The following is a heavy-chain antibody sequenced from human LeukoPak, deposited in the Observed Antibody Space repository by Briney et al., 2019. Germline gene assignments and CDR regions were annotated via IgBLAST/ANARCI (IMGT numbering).Heavy chain of an antibody. V-gene: IGHV3-7*01. CDR1: GFTFTDYF. CDR3: ARNRGWRTSCYYLYHFDH. Sequence: GGSLRLSCVASGFTFTDYFMSWVRQAPGKGLEGVASIKHNGGEKYYVDSVKGRFTISRDNAKNSLYLEMSSLRVEDTAVYYCARNRGWRTSCYYLYHFDHWGHGTLVTFSS. CDR2: IKHNGGEK. J-gene: IGHJ4*01. D-gene: IGHD2-2*01.